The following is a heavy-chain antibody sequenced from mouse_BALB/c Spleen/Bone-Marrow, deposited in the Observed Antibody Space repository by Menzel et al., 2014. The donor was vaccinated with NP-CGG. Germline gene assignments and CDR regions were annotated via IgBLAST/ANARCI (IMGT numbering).Heavy chain of an antibody. Sequence: VQLKESWTVLARPGASVKMSCKASGYSFTSYLMHWVKQRAGPGLEWIGAIYPGNSDTSYNQKFKGKAKRTAYTSASTAYMELSSLTNEDSAVYYCTPLRRLAYWGQGTLVTVSA. CDR1: GYSFTSYL. CDR2: IYPGNSDT. J-gene: IGHJ3*01. D-gene: IGHD1-2*01. CDR3: TPLRRLAY. V-gene: IGHV1-5*01.